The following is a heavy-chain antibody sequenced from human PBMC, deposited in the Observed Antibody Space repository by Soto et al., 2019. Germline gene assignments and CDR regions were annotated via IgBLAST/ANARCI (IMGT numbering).Heavy chain of an antibody. CDR2: ISGSGVIT. CDR1: GFTFSSYS. Sequence: LRLACAASGFTFSSYSMSCVRQAPGKGLEWVSAISGSGVITYYADSVKVRFTIYRDNSNNTLYLQMKSMRAEDTAVYYCAKDTHRTRYGMHXWGQATTVTVS. CDR3: AKDTHRTRYGMHX. J-gene: IGHJ6*02. V-gene: IGHV3-23*01.